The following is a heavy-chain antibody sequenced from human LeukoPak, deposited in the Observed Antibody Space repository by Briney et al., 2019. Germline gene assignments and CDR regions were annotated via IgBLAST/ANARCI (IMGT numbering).Heavy chain of an antibody. CDR1: GGFVSSGSYY. CDR3: ARRGSGGRSFDI. J-gene: IGHJ3*02. V-gene: IGHV4-61*01. CDR2: ISYSGST. Sequence: SETLSLTCTVSGGFVSSGSYYWTWIRQPPGKGLEWFGYISYSGSTNYNPSLKSRVTISVDTSKNQFSLNLSSVTAADTAVYYCARRGSGGRSFDIWGQGTMVTVSS. D-gene: IGHD2-15*01.